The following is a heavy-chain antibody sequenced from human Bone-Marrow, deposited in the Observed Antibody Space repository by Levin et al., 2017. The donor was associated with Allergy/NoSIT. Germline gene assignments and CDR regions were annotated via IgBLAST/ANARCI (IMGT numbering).Heavy chain of an antibody. J-gene: IGHJ3*01. Sequence: PSETLSLTCTVSGASITAYYWSWVRQPPGKGLQYIAYIYYDGSSNKNPSLKSRVTISVDTSKNQFSLKLTSVTAADTAVYYCARDAITPTGGGNGFDVWGQGTMVSVSS. CDR2: IYYDGSS. V-gene: IGHV4-59*01. D-gene: IGHD2-8*02. CDR3: ARDAITPTGGGNGFDV. CDR1: GASITAYY.